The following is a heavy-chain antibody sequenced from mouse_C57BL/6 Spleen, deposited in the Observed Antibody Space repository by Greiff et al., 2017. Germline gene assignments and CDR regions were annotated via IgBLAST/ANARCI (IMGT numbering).Heavy chain of an antibody. Sequence: QVQLQQPGTELVKPGASVKLSCKASGYTFTSYWMHWVKQRPGQGLEWIGNINPSNGGTNYNEKFKSKATLTVDKSSSTAYMQLSSLTSEDSAVXYCAREGGAYYDYDEFAYWGQGTLVTVSA. J-gene: IGHJ3*01. CDR2: INPSNGGT. D-gene: IGHD2-4*01. V-gene: IGHV1-53*01. CDR3: AREGGAYYDYDEFAY. CDR1: GYTFTSYW.